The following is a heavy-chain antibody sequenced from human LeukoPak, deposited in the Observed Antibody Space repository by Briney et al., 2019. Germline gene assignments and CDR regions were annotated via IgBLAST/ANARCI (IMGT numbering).Heavy chain of an antibody. CDR3: ARSGREATEIDY. D-gene: IGHD1-1*01. V-gene: IGHV3-11*06. Sequence: GGSLRLSCAASGFTFSDYFMSWVRQAPGKGLEWLSYINGRGTYIDYAESLKGRITVSRDNAQNSLYLQMNSLRVEDTAVYYCARSGREATEIDYWGQGTLVTVSS. CDR2: INGRGTYI. J-gene: IGHJ4*02. CDR1: GFTFSDYF.